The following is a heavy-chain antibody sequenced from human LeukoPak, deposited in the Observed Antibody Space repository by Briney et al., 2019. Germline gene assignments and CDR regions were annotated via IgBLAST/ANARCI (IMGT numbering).Heavy chain of an antibody. Sequence: PSETLSLTCTVSGGSISSSLYFWAWIRQPPGKGLEWIGSVYYGGSTYYNPSLKSRVTISVDTSKNQFSLKLSSVPAADTAVYYCASATDSSGWGKFDYWGQGTLVAVSS. J-gene: IGHJ4*02. D-gene: IGHD6-19*01. CDR2: VYYGGST. CDR3: ASATDSSGWGKFDY. V-gene: IGHV4-39*01. CDR1: GGSISSSLYF.